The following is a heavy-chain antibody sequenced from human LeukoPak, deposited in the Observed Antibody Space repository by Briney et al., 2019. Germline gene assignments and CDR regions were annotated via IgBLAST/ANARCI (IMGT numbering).Heavy chain of an antibody. D-gene: IGHD6-6*01. CDR2: IIPIFGTT. CDR3: ASASTNISSLGRYYFDY. V-gene: IGHV1-69*05. CDR1: GGTFSSYA. J-gene: IGHJ4*02. Sequence: SVKVSCKASGGTFSSYAISWVRQAPGQGLEWMGGIIPIFGTTNYAQKFRGRVTITTDESTSTAYMELSSLRSEDTAVYYCASASTNISSLGRYYFDYWGQGTLVTVSS.